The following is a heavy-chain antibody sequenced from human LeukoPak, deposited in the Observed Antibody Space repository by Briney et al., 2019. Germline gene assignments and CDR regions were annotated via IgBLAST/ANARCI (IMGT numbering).Heavy chain of an antibody. D-gene: IGHD4-11*01. V-gene: IGHV4-4*07. CDR1: GGSISSYY. CDR2: IDTSGNT. J-gene: IGHJ4*02. Sequence: SETLSLTCTVSGGSISSYYWSWIRQPAGKGLEWIGRIDTSGNTNYKPSLKSRVTMSVDTSKKQFSLKLSSVTAADTAVYYCARKTQYNYVDYWGQGTLVTVSS. CDR3: ARKTQYNYVDY.